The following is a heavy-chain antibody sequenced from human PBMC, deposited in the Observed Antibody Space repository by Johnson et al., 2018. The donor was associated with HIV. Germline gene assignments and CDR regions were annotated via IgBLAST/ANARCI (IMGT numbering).Heavy chain of an antibody. V-gene: IGHV3-30*03. Sequence: QMLLVVSGGAVVRPGGSLRLSCAASGFNFDDHGMSWVRQAPGKGLEWVAVISYDGSNKYYADSVNGRFTISRDNSKNTLYLQMNSLRAEDTAVYYCARDLSVESYQLLSVFSYAFDIWGQGTMVTVSS. CDR1: GFNFDDHG. CDR3: ARDLSVESYQLLSVFSYAFDI. D-gene: IGHD2-2*01. J-gene: IGHJ3*02. CDR2: ISYDGSNK.